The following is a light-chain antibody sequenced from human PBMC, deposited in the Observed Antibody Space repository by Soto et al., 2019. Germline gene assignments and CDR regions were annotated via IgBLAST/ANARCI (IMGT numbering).Light chain of an antibody. CDR2: GAS. V-gene: IGKV3-20*01. Sequence: EIVLTQSPGTLSLSPGERATLSCRASQSVSSSYLAWYQQKPGQAPRLLIYGASSRATGIPDRFSGSGSGTDFTLTISRLEPEDFAVYYCQQEGTCGQGTKVEIK. CDR1: QSVSSSY. J-gene: IGKJ1*01. CDR3: QQEGT.